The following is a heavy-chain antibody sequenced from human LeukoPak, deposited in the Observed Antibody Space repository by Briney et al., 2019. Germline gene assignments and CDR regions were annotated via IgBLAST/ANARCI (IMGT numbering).Heavy chain of an antibody. CDR3: ARGELTLED. CDR2: IYYSGST. CDR1: GGSFSGYY. Sequence: NPSETLSLTCAVYGGSFSGYYWSWIRQPPGKGLEWIGYIYYSGSTNYNPSLKSRVTISVDTSKNQFSLKLSSVTAADTAVYYCARGELTLEDWGQGTLVTVSS. D-gene: IGHD3-3*01. J-gene: IGHJ4*02. V-gene: IGHV4-59*01.